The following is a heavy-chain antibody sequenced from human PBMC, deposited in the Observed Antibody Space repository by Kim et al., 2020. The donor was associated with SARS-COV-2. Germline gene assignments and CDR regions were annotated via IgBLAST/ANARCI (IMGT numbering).Heavy chain of an antibody. Sequence: ASVKVSCKASGYTFTSYYMHWVRQAPGQGLEWMGIINPSGGSTSYAQKFQGRVTMTRDTSTSTVYMELSSLRSEDTAVYYCARDFPDDPLRLGTGYPRGGGFDYWGQGTLVTGSS. D-gene: IGHD3-9*01. CDR1: GYTFTSYY. CDR2: INPSGGST. J-gene: IGHJ4*02. V-gene: IGHV1-46*01. CDR3: ARDFPDDPLRLGTGYPRGGGFDY.